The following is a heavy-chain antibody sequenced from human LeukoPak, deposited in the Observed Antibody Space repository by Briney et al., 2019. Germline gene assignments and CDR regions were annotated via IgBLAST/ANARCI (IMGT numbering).Heavy chain of an antibody. Sequence: PGRSLRLSCAASGFTFSSYGMHWVRQAPGKGLEWVAVISYDGSNKYYADSVKGRFTISRDNSKNTLYLQMNSLRAEDTAVYYCANRVQLWLALDYWGQGTLVTVSS. D-gene: IGHD5-18*01. CDR2: ISYDGSNK. CDR3: ANRVQLWLALDY. J-gene: IGHJ4*02. V-gene: IGHV3-30*18. CDR1: GFTFSSYG.